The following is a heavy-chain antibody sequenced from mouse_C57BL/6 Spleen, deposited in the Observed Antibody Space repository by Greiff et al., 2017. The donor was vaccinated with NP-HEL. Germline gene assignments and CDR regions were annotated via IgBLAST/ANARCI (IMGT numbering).Heavy chain of an antibody. J-gene: IGHJ3*01. Sequence: EVQVVESGGGLVKPGGSLKLSCAASGFTFSDYGMHWVRQAPEKGLEWVAYISSGSSTIYYADTVKGRFTISRDNAKNTLFLQMTSLRSEDTAMYYCAGTGSFAYWGQGTLVTVSA. D-gene: IGHD2-2*01. CDR2: ISSGSSTI. V-gene: IGHV5-17*01. CDR3: AGTGSFAY. CDR1: GFTFSDYG.